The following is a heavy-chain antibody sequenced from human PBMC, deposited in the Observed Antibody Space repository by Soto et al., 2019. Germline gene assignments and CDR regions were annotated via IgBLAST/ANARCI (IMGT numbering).Heavy chain of an antibody. D-gene: IGHD2-21*02. Sequence: SETLSLTCAVSVYSIRSGYYWGWVRQPPGKGLEWIGSIYHSGNTFYNPSLKSRVTISVDTSKNQFSLKLSSVTAADTAVYYCARATSGDSRFYYYYGLDVWGQGTTVTVSS. CDR3: ARATSGDSRFYYYYGLDV. V-gene: IGHV4-38-2*01. J-gene: IGHJ6*02. CDR1: VYSIRSGYY. CDR2: IYHSGNT.